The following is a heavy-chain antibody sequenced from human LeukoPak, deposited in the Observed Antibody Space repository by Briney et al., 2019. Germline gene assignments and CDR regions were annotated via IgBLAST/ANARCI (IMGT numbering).Heavy chain of an antibody. CDR2: LIWTSDTA. CDR3: ATAHQFSFQA. D-gene: IGHD2-2*01. V-gene: IGHV3-23*01. J-gene: IGHJ1*01. Sequence: VGSLRLSCAASGFTFRTYDMTWVRQAPGQGLQWVSLIWTSDTAFYADSVKGRVTIYRDNSANTLYLQMNSLGVEDTAVYYCATAHQFSFQAWGQGTVVTVSS. CDR1: GFTFRTYD.